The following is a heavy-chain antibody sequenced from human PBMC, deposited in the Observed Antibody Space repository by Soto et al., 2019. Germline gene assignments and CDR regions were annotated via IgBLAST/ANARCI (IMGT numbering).Heavy chain of an antibody. D-gene: IGHD3-10*01. CDR1: GFTFSSYG. J-gene: IGHJ6*02. CDR3: AKDGRNVLLWFGVNYYYYYGMDV. CDR2: ISHDGSNK. Sequence: GGSLRLSCAASGFTFSSYGMHWVRQAPGKGLEWVAVISHDGSNKYYADSVKGRFTISRDNSKNTLYLQMNSLRAEDTAVYYCAKDGRNVLLWFGVNYYYYYGMDVWGQGTTVTVSS. V-gene: IGHV3-30*18.